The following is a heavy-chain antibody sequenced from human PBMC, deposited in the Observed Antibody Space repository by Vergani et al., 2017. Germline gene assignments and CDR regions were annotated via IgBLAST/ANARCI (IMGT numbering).Heavy chain of an antibody. CDR3: AKGALCSGGSCYSDYFDY. CDR1: GFTFSSYG. CDR2: ISYDGSNK. J-gene: IGHJ4*02. V-gene: IGHV3-30*18. D-gene: IGHD2-15*01. Sequence: QVQLVESGGGVVQPGRSLRLSCAASGFTFSSYGMHWVRQAPGKGLEWVAVISYDGSNKYYADSVKGRFTISRDNAKNSLYLQMNSLRAEDTAVYYCAKGALCSGGSCYSDYFDYWGQGTLVTVSS.